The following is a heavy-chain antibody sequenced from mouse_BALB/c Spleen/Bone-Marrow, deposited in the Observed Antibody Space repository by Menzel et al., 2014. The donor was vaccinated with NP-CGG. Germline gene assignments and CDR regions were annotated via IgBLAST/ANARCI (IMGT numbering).Heavy chain of an antibody. V-gene: IGHV10S3*01. J-gene: IGHJ3*01. CDR2: IRSESNNYAT. CDR1: GFTFNTNA. Sequence: EVQVVESGGGLVQPRGSLKLSCAASGFTFNTNAMNWVRQAPGKGLVWVARIRSESNNYATYYADSVKDRFTISRDDSQSILYLQINNLKTEDTAMYYCVGYPFAYWGQGTLVTVSA. D-gene: IGHD2-2*01. CDR3: VGYPFAY.